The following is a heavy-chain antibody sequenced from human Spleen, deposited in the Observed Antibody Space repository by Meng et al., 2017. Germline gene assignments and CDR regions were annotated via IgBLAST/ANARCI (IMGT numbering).Heavy chain of an antibody. CDR1: GFTFSNYE. CDR3: ARYSIVSTLRADY. D-gene: IGHD2-8*01. J-gene: IGHJ4*02. V-gene: IGHV3-48*03. CDR2: IHSSGSTV. Sequence: GGSLRLSCAASGFTFSNYEMHWVRQAPGKGLEWVSYIHSSGSTVGYADSVKGRFTTARDNAENSLYLQMNSLRVEDTAVYYCARYSIVSTLRADYWGRGTLVTVSS.